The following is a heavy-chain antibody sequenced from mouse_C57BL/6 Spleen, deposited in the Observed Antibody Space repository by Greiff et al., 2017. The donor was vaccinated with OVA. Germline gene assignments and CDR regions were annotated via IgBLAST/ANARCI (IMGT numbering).Heavy chain of an antibody. D-gene: IGHD4-1*01. J-gene: IGHJ3*01. CDR3: ARLGRGAWFAY. Sequence: VQLKESGPELVKPGASVKIPCKASGYTFTDYNMDWVKQSHGKSLEWIGDINPNNGGTIYNQKFKGKATLTVDKSSSTAYMELRSLTSEDTAVYYCARLGRGAWFAYWGQGTLVTVSA. CDR1: GYTFTDYN. CDR2: INPNNGGT. V-gene: IGHV1-18*01.